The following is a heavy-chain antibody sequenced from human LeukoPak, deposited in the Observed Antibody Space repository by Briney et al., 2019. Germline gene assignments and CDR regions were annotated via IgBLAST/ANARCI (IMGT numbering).Heavy chain of an antibody. CDR1: TFTFSNYS. Sequence: GGSLRLSCTASTFTFSNYSMNWVRQAPGKGLEWVSHISGGSNKIYYADSVKGRFTISRDNAKNSLYLQMNTLRAEDTAVYSCASSRCTSDNCYGGIDNWGQGTLVTVSS. CDR3: ASSRCTSDNCYGGIDN. CDR2: ISGGSNKI. V-gene: IGHV3-48*04. J-gene: IGHJ4*02. D-gene: IGHD3-16*01.